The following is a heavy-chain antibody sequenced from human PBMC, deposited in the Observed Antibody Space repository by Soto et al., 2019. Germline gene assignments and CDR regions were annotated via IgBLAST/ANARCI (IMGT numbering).Heavy chain of an antibody. Sequence: GXSAQVSYKASGYTFSGPYIYWIRQAPGQGLEWMGWIDPNSGGTEFAQKFQGRVTLTRATSISTVYMELNSLRSDDTGVYYCARDFRTHSHGVDVWGQGTAVTVSS. CDR3: ARDFRTHSHGVDV. D-gene: IGHD1-26*01. J-gene: IGHJ6*02. CDR2: IDPNSGGT. V-gene: IGHV1-2*02. CDR1: GYTFSGPY.